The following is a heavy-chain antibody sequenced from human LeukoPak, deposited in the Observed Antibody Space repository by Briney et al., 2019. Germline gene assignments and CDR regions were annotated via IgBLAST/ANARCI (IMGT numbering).Heavy chain of an antibody. CDR3: ARAGARDGYTFDY. V-gene: IGHV4-59*01. CDR2: IYYSGSTNYNSGGT. D-gene: IGHD5-24*01. CDR1: GGSIRSYY. Sequence: SETLSLTCTVSGGSIRSYYWSWIRQPPGKGLEWIGYIYYSGSTNYNSGGTNYNPSLKSRVTISVDTSKNQFSLKLHSVTAADTALYYCARAGARDGYTFDYWGQGTVVTVSS. J-gene: IGHJ4*02.